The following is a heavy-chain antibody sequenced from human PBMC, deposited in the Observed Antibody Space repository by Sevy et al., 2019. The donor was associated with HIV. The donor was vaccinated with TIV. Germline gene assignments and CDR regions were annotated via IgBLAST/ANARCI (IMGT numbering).Heavy chain of an antibody. CDR1: GFTFSSYA. Sequence: GGSLRLSCAASGFTFSSYAMSWVRQAPGKGLEWVSAISGSGGSTYYADSVKGRFTISRDNSKNTLYLQMNSLRAEDTAVYYCAKDLYYYDSSGYYPFDYWGQGTMVTVSS. J-gene: IGHJ4*02. D-gene: IGHD3-22*01. V-gene: IGHV3-23*01. CDR3: AKDLYYYDSSGYYPFDY. CDR2: ISGSGGST.